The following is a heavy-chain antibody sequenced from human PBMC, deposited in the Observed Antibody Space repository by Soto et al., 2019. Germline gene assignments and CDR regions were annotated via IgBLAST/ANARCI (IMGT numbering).Heavy chain of an antibody. V-gene: IGHV3-9*01. J-gene: IGHJ3*02. CDR1: GFTFDDYA. CDR3: AKDRNNPYNTGGAFDI. CDR2: ISWNSGSI. Sequence: EVQLVESGGGLVQPGRSLRLSCAASGFTFDDYAMHWVRQAPGKGLEWVSGISWNSGSIGYADSVKGRFTISRDNAKNSLDLQMNSLRAEDTALYYCAKDRNNPYNTGGAFDIWGQGTMVTVSS. D-gene: IGHD1-1*01.